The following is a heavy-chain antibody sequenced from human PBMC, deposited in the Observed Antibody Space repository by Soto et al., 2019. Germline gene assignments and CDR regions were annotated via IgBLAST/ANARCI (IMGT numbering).Heavy chain of an antibody. J-gene: IGHJ6*03. CDR3: ARDRGVAPPVAGNTHYYCYMDV. D-gene: IGHD6-19*01. V-gene: IGHV1-18*01. Sequence: QDPLVQSGGEVKKPGASVKVSCKASGYSFTNYGITCVRQAPGQGFEWMGWISAYNGDTNYAQKLQGRVTMTTDASTSTAYLELRSLRSDDTAVYYCARDRGVAPPVAGNTHYYCYMDVWGKGTTVTVSS. CDR1: GYSFTNYG. CDR2: ISAYNGDT.